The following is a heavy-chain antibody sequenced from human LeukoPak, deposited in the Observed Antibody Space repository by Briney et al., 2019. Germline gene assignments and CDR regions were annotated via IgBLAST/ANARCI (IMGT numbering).Heavy chain of an antibody. CDR1: GGSISSSTYY. Sequence: SETLSLTCTVSGGSISSSTYYWGWIRRPPGKGLEWIGSIYYSGSTYYNPSLKSRVTVSVDTSKNQRSLNLSSVTAADTAVYYCVRGSTLRHYQYWGQGTLVTVSS. CDR2: IYYSGST. D-gene: IGHD3-16*01. V-gene: IGHV4-39*01. CDR3: VRGSTLRHYQY. J-gene: IGHJ4*02.